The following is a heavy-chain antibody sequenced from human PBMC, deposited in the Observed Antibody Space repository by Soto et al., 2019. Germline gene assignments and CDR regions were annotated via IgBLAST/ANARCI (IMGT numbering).Heavy chain of an antibody. D-gene: IGHD6-19*01. CDR1: GGSISSYY. CDR2: INYSGST. CDR3: ARGIAVAGTVFDY. Sequence: QVQLQESGPGLVKNSETLSLTCTVSGGSISSYYWSWIRQPPGKGLEWIGYINYSGSTNYNPSLESRVTIAVDTSKNQCSRKLSSVTAADTAVYYCARGIAVAGTVFDYWGKGTLVAVSS. V-gene: IGHV4-59*01. J-gene: IGHJ4*02.